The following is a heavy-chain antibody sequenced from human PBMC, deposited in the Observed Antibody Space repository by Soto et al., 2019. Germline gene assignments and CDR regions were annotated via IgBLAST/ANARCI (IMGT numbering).Heavy chain of an antibody. D-gene: IGHD3-10*01. Sequence: PGGSLRLSCAASGFTFSSYAMSWVRQAPGKGLEWVSAISGSGGSTYYADSVKGRFTISRDNSKNTLYLQMNSLRAEDTAVYYCAKILLWFGEQIPDPYFDYWGQGTLVTVSS. CDR3: AKILLWFGEQIPDPYFDY. CDR1: GFTFSSYA. J-gene: IGHJ4*02. V-gene: IGHV3-23*01. CDR2: ISGSGGST.